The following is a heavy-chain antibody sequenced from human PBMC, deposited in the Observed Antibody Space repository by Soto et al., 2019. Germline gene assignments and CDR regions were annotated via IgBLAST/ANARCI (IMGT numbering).Heavy chain of an antibody. D-gene: IGHD6-25*01. CDR1: GGSISSGGYY. CDR2: IYYSGST. Sequence: SETLSLTCTVSGGSISSGGYYWSWIRQHPGKGLERIGYIYYSGSTYYNPSLKSRVTISVDTSKNQFSLKLSSVTAADTAVYYCARDHLSSSAPNYYYYGMDVWGQGTTVTVSS. V-gene: IGHV4-31*03. CDR3: ARDHLSSSAPNYYYYGMDV. J-gene: IGHJ6*02.